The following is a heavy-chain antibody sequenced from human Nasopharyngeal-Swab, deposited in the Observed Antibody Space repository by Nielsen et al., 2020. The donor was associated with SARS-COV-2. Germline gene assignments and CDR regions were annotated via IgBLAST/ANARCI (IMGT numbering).Heavy chain of an antibody. CDR2: IYGDGTTT. CDR3: ARIAAVDIRGFQH. J-gene: IGHJ1*01. V-gene: IGHV3-74*03. D-gene: IGHD6-13*01. CDR1: GFSFSSYW. Sequence: GESLKISCAASGFSFSSYWMHWVRQVPGKGLVWVSCIYGDGTTTKYADSVKGRFTISRDNAKNTLYLQMNGPRAEDTAVYYCARIAAVDIRGFQHWGQGTLVSVSS.